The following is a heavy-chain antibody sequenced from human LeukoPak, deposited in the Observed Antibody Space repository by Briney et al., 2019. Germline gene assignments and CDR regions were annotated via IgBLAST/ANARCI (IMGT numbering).Heavy chain of an antibody. J-gene: IGHJ6*02. CDR1: GYSFTSYW. CDR2: IYPGDSDT. V-gene: IGHV5-51*01. D-gene: IGHD1-26*01. CDR3: ARARGATTGYYYGMDV. Sequence: GESLKISCKGSGYSFTSYWIGWVRQMPGKGLEWMGIIYPGDSDTRYSPSFQGQVTISADKSISTAYLQWSSLKASDTAMYYCARARGATTGYYYGMDVWGQGPTVTVSS.